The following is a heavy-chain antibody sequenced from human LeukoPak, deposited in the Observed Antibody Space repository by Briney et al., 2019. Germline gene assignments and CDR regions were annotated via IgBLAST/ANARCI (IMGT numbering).Heavy chain of an antibody. J-gene: IGHJ4*02. V-gene: IGHV3-30*04. D-gene: IGHD3-10*01. CDR3: ARDRLLSGYYGPGSFDY. CDR1: GFTFSSYA. CDR2: ISYDGSNK. Sequence: GGSLRLSCAASGFTFSSYAMHWVRQAPGKGLEWVAVISYDGSNKYYADSVKGRFTISRDNSKNTLYLQMNSLRAEDTAVYYCARDRLLSGYYGPGSFDYWGQGTLVTVSS.